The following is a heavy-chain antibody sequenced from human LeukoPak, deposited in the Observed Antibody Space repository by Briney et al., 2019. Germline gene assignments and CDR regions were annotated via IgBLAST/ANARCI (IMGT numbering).Heavy chain of an antibody. CDR3: AKTVEKDYYGSGPNAFDI. Sequence: GGSLRLSCAASGFTFSSYAMSWVRQAPGKGPEWVSAISGSGGSTYYADSVKGRFTISRDNSKNTLYLQMNSLRAEDTAVYYCAKTVEKDYYGSGPNAFDIWGQGTMVTVSS. D-gene: IGHD3-10*01. CDR2: ISGSGGST. V-gene: IGHV3-23*01. CDR1: GFTFSSYA. J-gene: IGHJ3*02.